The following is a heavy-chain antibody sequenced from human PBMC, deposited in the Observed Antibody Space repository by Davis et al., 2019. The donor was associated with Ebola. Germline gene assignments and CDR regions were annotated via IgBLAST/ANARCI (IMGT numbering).Heavy chain of an antibody. Sequence: GESLKISCAASGFIFSSYVMSWVRQAPGKGLEWVSGISGSGGSTKGRFIISRDNSKNTLYLQMNRLRAEDTAVYYCAKETNYYMDVWGKGTTVTVSS. CDR1: GFIFSSYV. J-gene: IGHJ6*03. V-gene: IGHV3-23*01. CDR2: ISGSGGST. CDR3: AKETNYYMDV.